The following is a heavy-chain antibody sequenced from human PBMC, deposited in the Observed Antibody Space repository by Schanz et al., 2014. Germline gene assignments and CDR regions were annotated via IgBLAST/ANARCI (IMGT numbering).Heavy chain of an antibody. CDR3: VRVSFADPRLYRGMDRDIDY. CDR2: IYIGGNT. J-gene: IGHJ4*02. D-gene: IGHD5-18*01. V-gene: IGHV3-66*01. Sequence: EVQLVESGGGLVQPGGSLRLSCAASGFVFGDYYMTWIRQAPGKGLEWVSFIYIGGNTYYADSVKGRLTISRDDAKKSMYLQMNNLRAEDTAVYYCVRVSFADPRLYRGMDRDIDYWGQGTLVTVSS. CDR1: GFVFGDYY.